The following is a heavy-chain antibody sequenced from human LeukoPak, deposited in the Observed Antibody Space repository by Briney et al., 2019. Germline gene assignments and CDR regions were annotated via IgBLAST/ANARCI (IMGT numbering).Heavy chain of an antibody. D-gene: IGHD6-13*01. CDR3: AKDADSSTWYLRYFDY. V-gene: IGHV3-30*18. J-gene: IGHJ4*02. CDR1: GFTFSSYG. Sequence: GGSLRLSCAASGFTFSSYGMHWVRQAPGKGLEWVAVISYHGSKKYYADSVKGRITISRDNSKNTLYLQIDSLKVEDTAVYYCAKDADSSTWYLRYFDYWGERTLVTVSS. CDR2: ISYHGSKK.